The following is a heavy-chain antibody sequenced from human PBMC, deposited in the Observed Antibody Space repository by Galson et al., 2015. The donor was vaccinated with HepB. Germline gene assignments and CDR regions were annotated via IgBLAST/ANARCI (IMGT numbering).Heavy chain of an antibody. CDR2: IYPGDSDT. J-gene: IGHJ5*02. D-gene: IGHD3-3*01. CDR1: GYSFTSYW. Sequence: QSGAEVKKPGESLKISCKGSGYSFTSYWIGWVRQMPGKGLEWMGIIYPGDSDTRYSPSFQGQVTISADKSISTAYLQWSSLKASDTAMYYCARANYDFWSGYYSYNWFDPWGQGTLVTVSS. CDR3: ARANYDFWSGYYSYNWFDP. V-gene: IGHV5-51*01.